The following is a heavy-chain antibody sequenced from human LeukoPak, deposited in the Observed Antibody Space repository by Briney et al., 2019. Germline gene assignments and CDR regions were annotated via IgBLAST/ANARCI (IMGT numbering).Heavy chain of an antibody. CDR2: INPNSGGT. V-gene: IGHV1-2*06. CDR1: GYTFTGYY. CDR3: ARDNFMVRGVNDY. D-gene: IGHD3-10*01. J-gene: IGHJ4*02. Sequence: ASVKVSCKASGYTFTGYYMHWVRQAPGQGLEWMGRINPNSGGTNYAQKFQGRVTMTRDTSISTAYMELSRLGSDDTAVYYCARDNFMVRGVNDYWGQGTLATVSS.